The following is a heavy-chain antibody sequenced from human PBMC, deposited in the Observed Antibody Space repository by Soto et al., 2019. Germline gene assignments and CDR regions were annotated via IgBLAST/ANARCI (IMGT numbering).Heavy chain of an antibody. CDR1: GYTFTNYW. Sequence: GESLKISCKGSGYTFTNYWIGWVRQMPGKGPEWMGIIYPGDSDTKYNPSFQGQVTISADKSITTTYLQWSSFKASDTAIYYCAASIFYYGMDVWGQGTTVPVSS. V-gene: IGHV5-51*01. CDR2: IYPGDSDT. CDR3: AASIFYYGMDV. J-gene: IGHJ6*02.